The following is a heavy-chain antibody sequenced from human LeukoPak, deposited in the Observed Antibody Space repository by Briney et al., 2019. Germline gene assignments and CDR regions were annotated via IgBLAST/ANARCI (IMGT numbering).Heavy chain of an antibody. V-gene: IGHV3-48*02. CDR3: ARAMRSGYDY. J-gene: IGHJ4*02. CDR1: GFTFSSYG. D-gene: IGHD5-12*01. Sequence: PGGSLRLSCAASGFTFSSYGMNWVRQAPGKRLEWVSYISSRSDSIYYADSVKGRFTISRGNAENSLYLQMNSLRDEDTAVYYCARAMRSGYDYWGQGTLVTVSS. CDR2: ISSRSDSI.